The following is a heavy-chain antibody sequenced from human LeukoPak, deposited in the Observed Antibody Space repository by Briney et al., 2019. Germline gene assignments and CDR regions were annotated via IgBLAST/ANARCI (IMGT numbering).Heavy chain of an antibody. CDR3: ARFAAYAAFDI. Sequence: ASVKVSCKASGGTFSSYAISWVRQAPGQGLEWMGGIIPIFGTANYAQKFQGRVTITADESTSTAYMELSSLRSEDTAVSYCARFAAYAAFDIWGQGTMVTVSS. CDR2: IIPIFGTA. D-gene: IGHD2-8*01. J-gene: IGHJ3*02. CDR1: GGTFSSYA. V-gene: IGHV1-69*13.